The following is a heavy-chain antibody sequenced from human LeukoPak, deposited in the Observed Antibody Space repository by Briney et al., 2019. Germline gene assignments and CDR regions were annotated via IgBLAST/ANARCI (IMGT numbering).Heavy chain of an antibody. Sequence: PSETLSLTCAVYGGSFSGYYWSWIRLPPGKGLEWIGEINHSGSTNYNPSLKSRVTISVDTSKNQFSLKLSSVTAADTAVYYCASEGYCSSTSCPDPWGQGTLVTVSS. V-gene: IGHV4-34*01. CDR2: INHSGST. D-gene: IGHD2-2*01. J-gene: IGHJ5*02. CDR3: ASEGYCSSTSCPDP. CDR1: GGSFSGYY.